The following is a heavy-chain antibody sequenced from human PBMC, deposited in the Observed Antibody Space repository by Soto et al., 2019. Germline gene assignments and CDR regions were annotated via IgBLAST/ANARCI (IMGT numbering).Heavy chain of an antibody. CDR3: ATRGQSCSSSCYRHFDY. J-gene: IGHJ4*02. V-gene: IGHV3-23*01. CDR2: ISGSGAGT. Sequence: EVQLLESGGGLVQPGGSLRLSCAASGFTFSSYAMSWVRQAPGKGLEWVSSISGSGAGTYYADSVKGRFTISRDNSKNTLYLQMNSLRAEDTAVYYCATRGQSCSSSCYRHFDYWGQGTLVTVSS. D-gene: IGHD2-15*01. CDR1: GFTFSSYA.